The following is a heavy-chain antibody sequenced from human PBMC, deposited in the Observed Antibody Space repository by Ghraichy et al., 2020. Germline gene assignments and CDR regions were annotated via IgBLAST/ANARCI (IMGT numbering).Heavy chain of an antibody. Sequence: SETLSLTCTVSGGSISSYYWSWIRQPPGKGLEWIGYIYYSGSTNYNPSLKSRVTISVDTSKNQFSLKLSSVTAADTAVYYCARAPLDSSSSYYYGMDVWGQGTTVTVSS. CDR2: IYYSGST. D-gene: IGHD6-6*01. V-gene: IGHV4-59*01. J-gene: IGHJ6*02. CDR1: GGSISSYY. CDR3: ARAPLDSSSSYYYGMDV.